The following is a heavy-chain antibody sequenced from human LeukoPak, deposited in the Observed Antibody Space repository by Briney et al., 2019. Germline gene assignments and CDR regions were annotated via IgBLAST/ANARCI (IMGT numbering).Heavy chain of an antibody. CDR3: ARHGGDIVVVPAARGYWFDP. V-gene: IGHV5-10-1*01. J-gene: IGHJ5*02. CDR2: IDPSDSYT. Sequence: GGSLEISCKGSGYNFTSYWISWGRPVPGKGREWMGRIDPSDSYTNYSPSFQGHVTISADKSISTAYLQWSSLKASDTAMYYCARHGGDIVVVPAARGYWFDPWGQGTLVTVSS. CDR1: GYNFTSYW. D-gene: IGHD2-2*01.